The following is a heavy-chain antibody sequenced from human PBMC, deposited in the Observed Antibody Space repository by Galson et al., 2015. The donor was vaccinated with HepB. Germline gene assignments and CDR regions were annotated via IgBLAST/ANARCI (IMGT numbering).Heavy chain of an antibody. CDR1: GFTFSSYA. Sequence: SLRLSCAASGFTFSSYAIHWVRQAPGKGLEYVSAISNSGGSTYYADSVKGRFTISRDNSKNTLYLQMSSLRAEDTAVYYCVKGRDYYYYYGMDVWGQGTTVTVSS. V-gene: IGHV3-64D*06. J-gene: IGHJ6*02. CDR3: VKGRDYYYYYGMDV. CDR2: ISNSGGST.